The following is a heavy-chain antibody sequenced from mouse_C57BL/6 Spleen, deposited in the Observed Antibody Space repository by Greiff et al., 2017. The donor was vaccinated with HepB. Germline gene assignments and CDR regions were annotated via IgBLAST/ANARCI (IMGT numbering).Heavy chain of an antibody. Sequence: QVQLQQPGAELVKPGASVKMSCKASGYTFTSYWITWVKQRPGQGLEWIGDIYPGSGSTNYNEKFKSKATLTVDTSSSTAYMQLSSLTSEDSAVYYCARSLDYGYDEFAYWGQGTLVTVSA. D-gene: IGHD2-2*01. CDR3: ARSLDYGYDEFAY. V-gene: IGHV1-55*01. J-gene: IGHJ3*01. CDR2: IYPGSGST. CDR1: GYTFTSYW.